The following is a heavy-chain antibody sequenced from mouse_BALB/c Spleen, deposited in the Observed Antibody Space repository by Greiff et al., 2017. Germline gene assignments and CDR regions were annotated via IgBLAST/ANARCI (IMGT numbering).Heavy chain of an antibody. Sequence: EVKLMESGGGLVQPGGSRKLSCAASGFTFSSFGMHWVRQAPEKGLEWVAYISSGSSTIYYADTVKGRFTISRDNPKNTLFLQMTSLRSEDTAMYYCASSYGSSPFDYWGQGTTLTVSS. J-gene: IGHJ2*01. D-gene: IGHD1-1*01. CDR2: ISSGSSTI. CDR1: GFTFSSFG. CDR3: ASSYGSSPFDY. V-gene: IGHV5-17*02.